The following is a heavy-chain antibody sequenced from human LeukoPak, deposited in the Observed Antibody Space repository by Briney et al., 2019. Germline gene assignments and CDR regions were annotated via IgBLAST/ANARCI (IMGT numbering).Heavy chain of an antibody. J-gene: IGHJ4*02. CDR1: GFTVSSNY. Sequence: GGSLRISCAASGFTVSSNYMSWVRQAPGKGLEWVSVIYSGGSTYYADSVKGRFTISRDNSKNTLYLQMNSLRAEDTAVYYCAREGYGDYVDFDYWGQGTLVTVSS. D-gene: IGHD4-17*01. CDR3: AREGYGDYVDFDY. V-gene: IGHV3-53*01. CDR2: IYSGGST.